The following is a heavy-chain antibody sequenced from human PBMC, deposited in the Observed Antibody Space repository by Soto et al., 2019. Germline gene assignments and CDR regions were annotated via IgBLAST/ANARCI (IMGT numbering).Heavy chain of an antibody. V-gene: IGHV3-13*01. D-gene: IGHD6-6*01. Sequence: LRLSCAASGFTFSSYDMHWVRQATGKGLEWVSAIGTAGDTYYPGSLKGRFTISRENAKNSLYLQMNSLRAGDTAVYYCARSWPARRYYYYGMDVWGQGTTVTVS. J-gene: IGHJ6*02. CDR1: GFTFSSYD. CDR2: IGTAGDT. CDR3: ARSWPARRYYYYGMDV.